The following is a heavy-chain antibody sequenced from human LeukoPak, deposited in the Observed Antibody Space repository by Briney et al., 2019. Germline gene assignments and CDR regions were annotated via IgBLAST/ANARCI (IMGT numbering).Heavy chain of an antibody. CDR1: GFTFTSYS. Sequence: GGSLRLSCAASGFTFTSYSMNRVRQAPGKGLEWVSTISGGGGSTYYADSVKGRFTISRDNSKNTLYLQMNSLRAEDTAVYYCAKGGLKGVLDYWGQGTLVTVSS. CDR3: AKGGLKGVLDY. D-gene: IGHD2-8*01. V-gene: IGHV3-23*01. CDR2: ISGGGGST. J-gene: IGHJ4*02.